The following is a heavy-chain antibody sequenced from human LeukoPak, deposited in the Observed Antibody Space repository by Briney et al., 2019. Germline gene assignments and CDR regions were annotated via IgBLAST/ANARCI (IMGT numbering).Heavy chain of an antibody. V-gene: IGHV4-34*01. CDR3: AREKADSSGYYTGDNWFDP. D-gene: IGHD3-22*01. J-gene: IGHJ5*02. CDR2: IKHSGST. CDR1: GGSFSGYY. Sequence: SETLSLTCAVYGGSFSGYYWSWIRQPPGKGLEWIGEIKHSGSTNYNPSLKSRVTISVDTSKNQFSLKLSSVTAADTAVYCCAREKADSSGYYTGDNWFDPWGQGTLVTVSS.